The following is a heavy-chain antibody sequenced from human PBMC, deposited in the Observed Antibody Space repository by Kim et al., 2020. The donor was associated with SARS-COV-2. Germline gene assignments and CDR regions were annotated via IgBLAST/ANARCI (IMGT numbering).Heavy chain of an antibody. D-gene: IGHD3-10*01. CDR2: ISSSSSYI. V-gene: IGHV3-21*01. CDR1: GFTFSSYS. J-gene: IGHJ4*02. CDR3: ARDHYGSGSYAFDY. Sequence: GGSLRLSCAASGFTFSSYSMNWVRQAPGKGLEWVSSISSSSSYIYYADSVKGRFTISRDNAKNSLYLQMNSLRAEDTAVYYCARDHYGSGSYAFDYWGQGTLVTVSS.